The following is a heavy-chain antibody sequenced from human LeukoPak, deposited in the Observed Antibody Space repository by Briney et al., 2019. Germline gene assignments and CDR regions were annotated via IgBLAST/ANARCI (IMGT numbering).Heavy chain of an antibody. Sequence: GGSLRLSCAVSGFTFSSYAMSWVRQAPGKGLEWVSGISTGGGDTYYADSVKGRFTISRDNSKNTLYLQMNSLRAEDTAVYYCASFTAMGPFDYWGQGTLVTVSS. V-gene: IGHV3-23*01. CDR3: ASFTAMGPFDY. D-gene: IGHD5-18*01. J-gene: IGHJ4*02. CDR1: GFTFSSYA. CDR2: ISTGGGDT.